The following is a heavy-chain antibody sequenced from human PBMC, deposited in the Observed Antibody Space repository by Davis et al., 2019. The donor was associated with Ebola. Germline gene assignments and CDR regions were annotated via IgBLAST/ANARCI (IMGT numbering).Heavy chain of an antibody. CDR1: GFTFSSYS. CDR3: ARERRRAISSAFDI. J-gene: IGHJ3*02. Sequence: GESLKISCAASGFTFSSYSMNWVRQAPGKGLEWVSSISSSSSYIYYADSVKGRFTISRDNAKNSLYLQMNSLRAEDTAVYYCARERRRAISSAFDIWGQGTMVTVSS. D-gene: IGHD2-2*02. V-gene: IGHV3-21*04. CDR2: ISSSSSYI.